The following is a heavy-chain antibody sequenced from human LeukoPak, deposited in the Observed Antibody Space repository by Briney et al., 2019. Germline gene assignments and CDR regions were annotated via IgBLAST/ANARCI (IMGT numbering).Heavy chain of an antibody. CDR1: GFTFSSYA. V-gene: IGHV3-23*01. CDR2: ISGSGGRT. CDR3: ARRLAVTGRYYFDY. J-gene: IGHJ4*02. Sequence: GGSLRLSCAASGFTFSSYAMSWVRQAPGKGLEWVSAISGSGGRTFYADSVKGRFTISRDNSKNTLYLQMNSLRAEDTAVYYCARRLAVTGRYYFDYWGQGTLVTVSS. D-gene: IGHD6-13*01.